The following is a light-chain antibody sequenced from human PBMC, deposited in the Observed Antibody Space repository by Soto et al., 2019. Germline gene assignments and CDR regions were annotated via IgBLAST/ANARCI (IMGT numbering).Light chain of an antibody. CDR2: GAS. CDR1: QTVSSNY. J-gene: IGKJ2*01. Sequence: EIVLTQSPGTLSLAPGERATLSCRASQTVSSNYLAWHQQRPGQAPRLLIYGASGRATGIPDRFSGSGSGTYFTLTISRLETEDFAVYYCPQYGSSPSTFGQGTKLEIK. V-gene: IGKV3-20*01. CDR3: PQYGSSPST.